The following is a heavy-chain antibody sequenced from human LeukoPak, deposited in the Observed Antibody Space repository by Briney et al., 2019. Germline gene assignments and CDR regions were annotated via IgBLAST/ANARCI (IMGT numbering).Heavy chain of an antibody. J-gene: IGHJ4*02. CDR3: ARDAPTQYSYGPWYFDY. Sequence: PSETLSLTCTVSGGSISNYYWSWIRQPPGKGLEWIGYVYNSGSTNYNPSLKSRVTISIDTSKNQFSLKLSSVTAADTAVYYCARDAPTQYSYGPWYFDYWGQGTLVTVSS. D-gene: IGHD5-18*01. V-gene: IGHV4-4*08. CDR1: GGSISNYY. CDR2: VYNSGST.